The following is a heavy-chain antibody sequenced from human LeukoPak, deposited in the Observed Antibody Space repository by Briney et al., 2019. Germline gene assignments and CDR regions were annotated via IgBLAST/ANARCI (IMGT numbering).Heavy chain of an antibody. V-gene: IGHV1-2*02. CDR3: ARRASSIAARRYYYYYMDV. CDR2: INPNSGGT. D-gene: IGHD6-6*01. Sequence: ASVEVSCKASGYTFTGYYMHWVRQAPGQGLEWMGWINPNSGGTNYAQKFQGRVTMTRDTSISTAYMELCRLRSDDTAVYYCARRASSIAARRYYYYYMDVWGKGTTVTVSS. J-gene: IGHJ6*03. CDR1: GYTFTGYY.